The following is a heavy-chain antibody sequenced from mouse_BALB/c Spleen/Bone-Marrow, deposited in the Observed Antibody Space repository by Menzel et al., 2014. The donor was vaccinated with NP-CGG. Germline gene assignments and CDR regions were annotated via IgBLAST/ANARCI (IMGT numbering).Heavy chain of an antibody. D-gene: IGHD2-3*01. CDR3: ARGHDGYRTWFAY. Sequence: EVQLQQSGPELEKPGASVKMSCKASGYSFTDYNMNWVKQSNGKSLEWIGNIDPSYGGTTYNQKFKGKATLTVDKSSSTVYMQLKSLTSEVSAVYYCARGHDGYRTWFAYWGQGTLVTVSA. J-gene: IGHJ3*01. V-gene: IGHV1-39*01. CDR2: IDPSYGGT. CDR1: GYSFTDYN.